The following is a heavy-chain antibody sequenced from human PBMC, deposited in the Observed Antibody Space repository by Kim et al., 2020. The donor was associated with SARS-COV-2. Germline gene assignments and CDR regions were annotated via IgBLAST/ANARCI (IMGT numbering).Heavy chain of an antibody. CDR2: IKGKADGWTI. J-gene: IGHJ5*02. V-gene: IGHV3-15*01. CDR1: GFTVINAW. Sequence: GGSLRLSCVASGFTVINAWMSWVRQAPGKGLEWVARIKGKADGWTIDYAAPVRGRFTISRDDSIDTLYLQMNRLKTEDTAVYFCTSHAWFDPWGQGTLVTVSS. CDR3: TSHAWFDP.